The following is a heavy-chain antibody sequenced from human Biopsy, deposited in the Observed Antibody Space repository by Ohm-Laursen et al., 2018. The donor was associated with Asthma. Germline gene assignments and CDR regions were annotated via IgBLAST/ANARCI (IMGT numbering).Heavy chain of an antibody. J-gene: IGHJ1*01. V-gene: IGHV3-7*01. CDR1: GFTFGDYW. CDR2: IKHDGSEK. D-gene: IGHD3-3*02. Sequence: SLRLSCAASGFTFGDYWMSWVRQVPGKELEWVANIKHDGSEKNHVDSLKGRFTISRDNAKNSLYLQMNSLRAEDTAVYYCARTFHFWSPYHAEHYQLWGQGTLVTVSS. CDR3: ARTFHFWSPYHAEHYQL.